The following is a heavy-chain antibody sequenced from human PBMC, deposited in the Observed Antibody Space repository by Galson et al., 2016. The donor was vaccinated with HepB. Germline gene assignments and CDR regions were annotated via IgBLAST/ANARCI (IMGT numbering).Heavy chain of an antibody. V-gene: IGHV1-69*06. J-gene: IGHJ6*02. D-gene: IGHD2-2*01. CDR2: IIPIFGTT. CDR1: GGTFSSYA. CDR3: ARTHYDCSNNNCYLPDYYYYGRDV. Sequence: SVKVSCKASGGTFSSYAISWVRQAPGQGLEWMGGIIPIFGTTNYAQKFQGRVTITADKSTSTAYMELTSLRSEDTAVYYCARTHYDCSNNNCYLPDYYYYGRDVWGQGTTVTV.